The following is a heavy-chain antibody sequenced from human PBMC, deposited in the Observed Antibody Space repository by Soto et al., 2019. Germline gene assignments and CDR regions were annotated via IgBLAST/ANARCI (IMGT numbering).Heavy chain of an antibody. D-gene: IGHD2-21*01. V-gene: IGHV3-53*01. CDR2: IDSGGST. Sequence: GGSLRLSCAVSGFTVSSTFMTWVRQAPGKRLEWVSVIDSGGSTSYADSVKGQFNMSRDSSKNTLYLQMNDRRDEYTAVYYCARDFILGDGNNSPSEDYWDQVTQVIVSS. J-gene: IGHJ4*02. CDR3: ARDFILGDGNNSPSEDY. CDR1: GFTVSSTF.